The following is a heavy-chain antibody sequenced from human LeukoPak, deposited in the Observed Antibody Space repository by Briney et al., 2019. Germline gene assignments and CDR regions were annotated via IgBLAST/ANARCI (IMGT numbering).Heavy chain of an antibody. CDR2: VHLDGRT. Sequence: PSEILSLTCGVSGGSVTSTNWWTWVRQPPGKGLEWIGEVHLDGRTNYNPSLKSRLTMSVDLSENHVSLKLTSVTAAGTAVYYCAREGGFYRPLDYSGQGTLVTVSS. J-gene: IGHJ4*02. CDR3: AREGGFYRPLDY. V-gene: IGHV4-4*02. CDR1: GGSVTSTNW. D-gene: IGHD3-3*01.